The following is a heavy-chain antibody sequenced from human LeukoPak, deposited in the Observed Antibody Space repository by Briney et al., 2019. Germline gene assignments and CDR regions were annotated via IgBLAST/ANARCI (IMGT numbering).Heavy chain of an antibody. D-gene: IGHD3-9*01. CDR1: GFTFSSYA. Sequence: GGSLRLSCAASGFTFSSYAVSWVRQAPGVGLEWVSTISGRGGSTFYADSVKGRFTISRDNSKNTLYLQMNSLRADDTAVYYCAKGYYDILTDYFHNWFNRWGQGTLVIVSS. J-gene: IGHJ5*02. CDR3: AKGYYDILTDYFHNWFNR. CDR2: ISGRGGST. V-gene: IGHV3-23*01.